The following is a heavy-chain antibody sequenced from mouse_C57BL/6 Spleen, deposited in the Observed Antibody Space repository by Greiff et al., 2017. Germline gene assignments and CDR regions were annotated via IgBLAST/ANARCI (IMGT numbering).Heavy chain of an antibody. D-gene: IGHD1-1*01. CDR3: ARVDYGSSYDY. Sequence: DVKLQESGPGLVKPSQSLSLTCSVTGCSITSGYYWNWIRQFPGNKLEWMGYISYDGSNNYNPSLKNRISITRDTSKNQFFLKLNSVTTEDTATYYCARVDYGSSYDYWGQGTTLTVSS. CDR1: GCSITSGYY. CDR2: ISYDGSN. V-gene: IGHV3-6*01. J-gene: IGHJ2*01.